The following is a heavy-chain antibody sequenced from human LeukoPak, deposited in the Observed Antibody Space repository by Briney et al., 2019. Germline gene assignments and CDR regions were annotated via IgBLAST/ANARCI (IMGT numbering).Heavy chain of an antibody. CDR2: IYYSGST. CDR3: ARPAGGYGSGSYYKN. Sequence: SETLSLTCTVSGGSISSYYWSWIRQPPGKGLECIGYIYYSGSTNYNPSLKSRVTISVDTSKNQFSLKLSSVTAADTAVYYCARPAGGYGSGSYYKNWGQGTLVTVSS. D-gene: IGHD3-10*01. J-gene: IGHJ4*02. V-gene: IGHV4-59*08. CDR1: GGSISSYY.